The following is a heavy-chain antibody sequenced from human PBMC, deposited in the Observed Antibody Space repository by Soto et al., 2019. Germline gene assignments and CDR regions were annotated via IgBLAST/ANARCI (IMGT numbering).Heavy chain of an antibody. J-gene: IGHJ4*02. CDR2: INPIRDIT. V-gene: IGHV1-46*03. D-gene: IGHD3-9*01. Sequence: ASVTGSCKASGYTFTSYAMRWVRQAPGQGPEWMGRINPIRDITNYAQKFQGRVTMTRDTSTSTVYMELSSLRSEDTAVYYCARGLRYFDWLLLDYWGQGTLVTVSS. CDR3: ARGLRYFDWLLLDY. CDR1: GYTFTSYA.